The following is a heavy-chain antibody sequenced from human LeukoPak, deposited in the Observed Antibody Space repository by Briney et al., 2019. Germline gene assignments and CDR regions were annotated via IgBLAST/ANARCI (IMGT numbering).Heavy chain of an antibody. J-gene: IGHJ4*02. V-gene: IGHV4-34*01. D-gene: IGHD5-18*01. CDR3: ARSAMATLDY. Sequence: SETLSLACAVYGGSFSGYYWSWIRQPPGKGLEWIGEINHSGSTNYNPSLKSRVTISVDTSKNQFSLKLSSVTAADTAVYYCARSAMATLDYWGQGTLVTVSS. CDR1: GGSFSGYY. CDR2: INHSGST.